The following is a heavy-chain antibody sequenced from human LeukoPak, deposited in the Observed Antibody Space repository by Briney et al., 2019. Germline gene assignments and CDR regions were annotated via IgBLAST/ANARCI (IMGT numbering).Heavy chain of an antibody. CDR3: ARSPTFRGWFDP. Sequence: GGSLRLSCAASGFTFSSYNMNWVRQAPGRGLEWVAYISIGSSFIYYADSVKGRFTISRDNAKNSLYLQVNSLRAEDTAVYYCARSPTFRGWFDPWGQGTLVTVSS. J-gene: IGHJ5*02. CDR2: ISIGSSFI. V-gene: IGHV3-21*01. CDR1: GFTFSSYN. D-gene: IGHD2/OR15-2a*01.